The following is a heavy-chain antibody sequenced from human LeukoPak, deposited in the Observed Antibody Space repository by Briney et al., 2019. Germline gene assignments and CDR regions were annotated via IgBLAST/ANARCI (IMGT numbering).Heavy chain of an antibody. Sequence: SETLSLTCAVYGGSFSGYYWSWIRQPPGKGLEWIGYISYSGSTNYNPSLKSRVTISVDTSKNQFSLKLSSVTAADSAVYYCARGNILGATYWDYWGQGTLVTVSS. CDR2: ISYSGST. D-gene: IGHD1-26*01. CDR3: ARGNILGATYWDY. V-gene: IGHV4-59*01. J-gene: IGHJ4*02. CDR1: GGSFSGYY.